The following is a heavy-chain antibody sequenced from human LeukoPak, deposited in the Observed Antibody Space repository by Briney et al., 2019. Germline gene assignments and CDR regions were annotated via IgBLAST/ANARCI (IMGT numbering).Heavy chain of an antibody. V-gene: IGHV3-33*08. Sequence: GGSLRLSCSASGFTFSSYGMHWVRQAPGKGLEWVAVIWYDGSNKYYADSVKGRFTISRDNSKNTLYLQMNSLRAEDTAVYYCARDQRLGDFDYWGQGTLVTVSS. CDR3: ARDQRLGDFDY. CDR1: GFTFSSYG. CDR2: IWYDGSNK. J-gene: IGHJ4*02. D-gene: IGHD3-16*01.